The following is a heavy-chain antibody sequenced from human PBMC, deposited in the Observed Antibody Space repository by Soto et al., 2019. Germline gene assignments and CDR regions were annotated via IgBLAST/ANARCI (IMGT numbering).Heavy chain of an antibody. CDR2: INPNSGGT. V-gene: IGHV1-2*04. CDR1: GYTFTGYY. J-gene: IGHJ6*02. CDR3: ARAPPPHCSSASCYFLRTYYYYGMDV. Sequence: GASVKVSCKASGYTFTGYYMHWVRQAPGRGLEWMGWINPNSGGTNYAQKFQGWVTMTRDTSTSTAYMELSRLGSDDTAVYYCARAPPPHCSSASCYFLRTYYYYGMDVWGQGTTVTVSS. D-gene: IGHD2-2*01.